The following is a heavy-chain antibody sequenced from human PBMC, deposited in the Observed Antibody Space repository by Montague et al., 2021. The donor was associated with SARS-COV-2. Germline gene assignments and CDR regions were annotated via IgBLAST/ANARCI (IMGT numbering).Heavy chain of an antibody. CDR3: AKDAKAIAY. D-gene: IGHD1-26*01. Sequence: SLRLSCAASVFTFSDYFMTWIRQAPGKGLEWVSYISDSGYTIYYSDSVKGRFTISRDNAKNSLYLQMNSLRAEDTAMYYCAKDAKAIAYWGQGTLVTVSS. V-gene: IGHV3-11*01. CDR1: VFTFSDYF. J-gene: IGHJ4*02. CDR2: ISDSGYTI.